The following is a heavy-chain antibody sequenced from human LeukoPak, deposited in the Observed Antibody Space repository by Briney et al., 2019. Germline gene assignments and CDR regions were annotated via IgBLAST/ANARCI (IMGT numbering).Heavy chain of an antibody. CDR2: INPNSGDT. J-gene: IGHJ4*02. CDR1: GYTFTGYY. D-gene: IGHD3-22*01. V-gene: IGHV1-2*02. CDR3: AREGTYYYDSSGLDY. Sequence: ASVKVSYKASGYTFTGYYMHWVRQAPGQGLEWMGWINPNSGDTNYAQKFQGRVTMTRDTSISTAYMELSRLRSDDTAVYYCAREGTYYYDSSGLDYWGQGTLVTVSS.